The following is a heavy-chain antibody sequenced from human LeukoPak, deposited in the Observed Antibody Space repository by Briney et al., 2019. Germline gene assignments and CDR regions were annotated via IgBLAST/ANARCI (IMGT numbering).Heavy chain of an antibody. V-gene: IGHV3-21*01. CDR3: ARSYTIADQLDY. D-gene: IGHD6-13*01. CDR1: GFTFSTYA. CDR2: ITGSSSHI. J-gene: IGHJ4*02. Sequence: GGSLRLSCGVSGFTFSTYAMNWVRQAPGKGLEWVSSITGSSSHIYYTDSVKGRFIISRDNAKNSVHLEMSSLRAEDTAVYYCARSYTIADQLDYWGQGALVTVSS.